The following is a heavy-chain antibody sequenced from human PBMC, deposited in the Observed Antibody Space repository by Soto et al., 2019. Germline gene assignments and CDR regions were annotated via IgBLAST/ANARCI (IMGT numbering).Heavy chain of an antibody. Sequence: SETLSLTCAVSGGSISSTNLWTWVRQPPGKGLEWIGEIYHTGSTTFNPSLKSRVTISVDKSKNTLDLQMNSLRVEDTAVYYCAKGWCDSWGQGTLVTVSS. J-gene: IGHJ5*01. CDR2: IYHTGST. CDR1: GGSISSTNL. CDR3: AKGWCDS. V-gene: IGHV4-4*02.